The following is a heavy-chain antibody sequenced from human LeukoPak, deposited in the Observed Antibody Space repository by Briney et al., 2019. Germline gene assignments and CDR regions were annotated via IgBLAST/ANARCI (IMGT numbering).Heavy chain of an antibody. J-gene: IGHJ3*02. CDR1: GGTFSTYA. D-gene: IGHD3-3*01. CDR3: ARDLPFAYHAFDI. Sequence: ASVKVSCKVSGGTFSTYAITWVRRAPGQGLEWMSRIIPIADITHYAQKFQGRVTVTADKSTNTAYVELSRLRSEDTAVYYCARDLPFAYHAFDIWGQGTTVAVSS. V-gene: IGHV1-69*04. CDR2: IIPIADIT.